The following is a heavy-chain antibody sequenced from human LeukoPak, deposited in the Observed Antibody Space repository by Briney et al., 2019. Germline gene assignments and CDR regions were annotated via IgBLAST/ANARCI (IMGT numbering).Heavy chain of an antibody. CDR1: GCTFSSYA. Sequence: GRSLRLSCAASGCTFSSYAMHWVRQAPGKGLEWVAVISYDGSNKYYADSVKGRFAISRDNSKNTLYLQMNSLRAEDTAVYYCARVVVPAATASYNWFDPWGQGTLVTVSS. CDR2: ISYDGSNK. D-gene: IGHD2-2*01. V-gene: IGHV3-30*09. CDR3: ARVVVPAATASYNWFDP. J-gene: IGHJ5*02.